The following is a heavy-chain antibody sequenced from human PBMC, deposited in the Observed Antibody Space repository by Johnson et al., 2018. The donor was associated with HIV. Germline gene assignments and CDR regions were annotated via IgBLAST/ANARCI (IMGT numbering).Heavy chain of an antibody. CDR1: GFTVSSNY. D-gene: IGHD4-11*01. J-gene: IGHJ3*02. CDR3: ARNEYSNYGGRDAFDI. V-gene: IGHV3-7*05. CDR2: IKQDGSEK. Sequence: ESGGGLVQPGGSLRLSCAASGFTVSSNYMSWVHQAPGKGLEWVANIKQDGSEKYYVDSVKGRFTISRDNAKNSLYLPMNSLRAEDTAVYYCARNEYSNYGGRDAFDIWGQGTMVTVPS.